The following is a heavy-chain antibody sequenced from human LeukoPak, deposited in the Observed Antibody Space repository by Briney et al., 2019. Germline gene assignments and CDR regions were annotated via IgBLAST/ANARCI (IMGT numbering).Heavy chain of an antibody. J-gene: IGHJ3*02. CDR3: ARVHYFDWFADAFDI. D-gene: IGHD3-9*01. CDR1: GFTFSSYA. Sequence: GGSLRLSCAASGFTFSSYAMSWVRQAPGKGLEWVAVISYDGSNKYYADSVKGRFTISRDNSKNTLYLQMNSLRAEDTAVYYCARVHYFDWFADAFDIWGQGTMVTVSS. V-gene: IGHV3-30-3*01. CDR2: ISYDGSNK.